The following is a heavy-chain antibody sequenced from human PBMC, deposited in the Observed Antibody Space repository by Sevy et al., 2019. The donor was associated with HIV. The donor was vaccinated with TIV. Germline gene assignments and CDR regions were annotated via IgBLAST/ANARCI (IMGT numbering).Heavy chain of an antibody. D-gene: IGHD3-16*01. CDR2: ISSSSSYI. Sequence: GGSLRLSCAASGFTFSSYSMNWVRQAPGKGLEWVSYISSSSSYIYFADSVKGRFTISRDNAKNSLYLHMNSLRAEDTAVYYWASDRALGYWGQGTLVTVSS. J-gene: IGHJ4*02. CDR3: ASDRALGY. V-gene: IGHV3-21*01. CDR1: GFTFSSYS.